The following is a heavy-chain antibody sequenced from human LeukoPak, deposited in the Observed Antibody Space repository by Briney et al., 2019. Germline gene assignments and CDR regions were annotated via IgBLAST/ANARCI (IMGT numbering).Heavy chain of an antibody. CDR2: ISSDGDST. D-gene: IGHD4-17*01. V-gene: IGHV3-64*01. Sequence: GGSLRLSCAASGFTFSTYAMHWVRQAPGKGLEYVSAISSDGDSTYYANSVKGRFTISRDNSKNTLYLQMGSLRAEDMAVYYCARSEQQDFGDYDFDYWGQGTLVTVSS. CDR3: ARSEQQDFGDYDFDY. CDR1: GFTFSTYA. J-gene: IGHJ4*02.